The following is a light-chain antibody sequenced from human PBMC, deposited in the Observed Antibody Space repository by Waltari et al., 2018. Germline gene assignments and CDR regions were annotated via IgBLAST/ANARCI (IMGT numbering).Light chain of an antibody. CDR1: QGISNY. CDR2: AAS. CDR3: QQLNSYQWT. J-gene: IGKJ1*01. Sequence: IQLTQFPSPLSASVGDRVTIPCRASQGISNYLAWYQQKPGKAPKLLIYAASTLQSGVPSRFSCSGSGTDFTLTISSMQPEDFATDYCQQLNSYQWTFGQGTKVEIK. V-gene: IGKV1-9*01.